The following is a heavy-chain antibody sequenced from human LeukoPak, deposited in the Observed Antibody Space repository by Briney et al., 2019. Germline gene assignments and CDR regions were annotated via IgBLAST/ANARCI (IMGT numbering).Heavy chain of an antibody. CDR3: AKAATPRGMGPDAFDI. CDR2: ISWNSGSI. D-gene: IGHD1-26*01. Sequence: SLRLSCAASGFTFDDYAMHWVRQAPGKGLEWVSGISWNSGSIGYADSAKGRFTISRDNAKNSLYLQMNSLRAEDTALYYCAKAATPRGMGPDAFDIWGQGTMVTVSS. V-gene: IGHV3-9*01. J-gene: IGHJ3*02. CDR1: GFTFDDYA.